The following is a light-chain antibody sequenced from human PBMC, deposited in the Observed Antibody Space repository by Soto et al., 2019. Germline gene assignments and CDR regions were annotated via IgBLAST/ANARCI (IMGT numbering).Light chain of an antibody. Sequence: DLQMTQSPSLLSASVGDRVTITCRASQDILNYLAWFQQKPGKAPKSLIYGASSLHSGVPSRFSGSGFGTDFSLTISSLQPEDFATYYCQQYASNVATFGQGTTLEV. CDR3: QQYASNVAT. V-gene: IGKV1-16*01. CDR1: QDILNY. J-gene: IGKJ2*01. CDR2: GAS.